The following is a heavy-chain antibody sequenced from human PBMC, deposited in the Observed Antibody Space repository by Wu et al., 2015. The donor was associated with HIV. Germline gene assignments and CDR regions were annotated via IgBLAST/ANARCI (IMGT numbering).Heavy chain of an antibody. J-gene: IGHJ6*02. CDR2: IYYSGST. Sequence: QVQLQESGPGLVKPSETLSLTCVVSGTSVSSDYYWGWIRQTPGKGLEWIGYIYYSGSTNYNPSLKSRVAISVDTSKNQFSLKLSSVTAADTAVYYCARDPSHYYDSSGYFYGMDVWGQGTTVTVSS. CDR1: GTSVSSDYY. V-gene: IGHV4-61*01. D-gene: IGHD3-22*01. CDR3: ARDPSHYYDSSGYFYGMDV.